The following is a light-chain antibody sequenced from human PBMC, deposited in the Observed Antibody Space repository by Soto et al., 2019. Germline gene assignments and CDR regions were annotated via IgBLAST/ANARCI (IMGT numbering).Light chain of an antibody. J-gene: IGKJ1*01. CDR2: AAS. Sequence: ETVLPQSPGTLSLSPGERATLSCRASQTIRSNYLAWYRQTPGQAHSLLIYAASNRAAGIADRFSGSGSWTDFTLIISRLEPEDFALDYCEPYGSSPWTVGQGNKVEIK. V-gene: IGKV3-20*01. CDR3: EPYGSSPWT. CDR1: QTIRSNY.